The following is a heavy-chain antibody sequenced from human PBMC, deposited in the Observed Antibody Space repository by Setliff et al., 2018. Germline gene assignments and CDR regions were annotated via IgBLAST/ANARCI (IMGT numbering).Heavy chain of an antibody. J-gene: IGHJ3*02. D-gene: IGHD2-8*01. CDR2: NIPVLGLA. CDR3: ARYFSSDPFDI. CDR1: GGTFSNYA. Sequence: GASVKVSCKVSGGTFSNYAINWVRQAPGQGLQWMGRNIPVLGLADYAQTFQGRVTFTADESTRTAHMELSSLTSEDTAVYFCARYFSSDPFDIWGQGTLVTVSS. V-gene: IGHV1-69*04.